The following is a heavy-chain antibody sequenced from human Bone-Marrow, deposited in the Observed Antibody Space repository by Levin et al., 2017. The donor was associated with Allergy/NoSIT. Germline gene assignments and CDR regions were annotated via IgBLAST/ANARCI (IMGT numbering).Heavy chain of an antibody. CDR1: GYTFTAYH. V-gene: IGHV1-2*02. CDR3: ATDNCTSTSCYGFDP. J-gene: IGHJ5*02. CDR2: INPNTGAT. Sequence: GESLKISCTVSGYTFTAYHIHWVRQAPGRGLEWMGWINPNTGATNYAQKYQDRVTMTRDTSISTAYMEFSSLRSDDTAVYYCATDNCTSTSCYGFDPWGQGTLVTVSS. D-gene: IGHD2-2*01.